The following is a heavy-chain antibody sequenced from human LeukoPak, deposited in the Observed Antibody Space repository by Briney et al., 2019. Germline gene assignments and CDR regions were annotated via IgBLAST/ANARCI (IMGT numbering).Heavy chain of an antibody. CDR3: ARGGSGWFGAFDI. D-gene: IGHD6-19*01. V-gene: IGHV1-2*02. CDR1: GYTFTGYY. Sequence: ASVKVSCKASGYTFTGYYMHWVRLAPGQGLEWMGWINPNSGGTNYAQKFQGRVTMTRDTSISTAYMELSRLRSDDTAVYYCARGGSGWFGAFDIWGQGTMVTVSS. J-gene: IGHJ3*02. CDR2: INPNSGGT.